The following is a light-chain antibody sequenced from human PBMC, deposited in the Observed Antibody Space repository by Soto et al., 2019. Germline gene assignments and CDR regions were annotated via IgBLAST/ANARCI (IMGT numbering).Light chain of an antibody. Sequence: QSVLTQPPSVSGAPGQRVTISCTGSSSNIGAGYDVHWYQQLPGTAPKLLIYDDDKRPSGIPDRFSGSKSGTSATLGITGFQTGDEADYYCGPWDSSLSAYVFGTGTKVTVL. J-gene: IGLJ1*01. V-gene: IGLV1-51*01. CDR2: DDD. CDR3: GPWDSSLSAYV. CDR1: SSNIGAGYD.